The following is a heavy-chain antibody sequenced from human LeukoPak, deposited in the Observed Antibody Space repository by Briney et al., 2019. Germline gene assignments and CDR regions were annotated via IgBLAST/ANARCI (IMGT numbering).Heavy chain of an antibody. J-gene: IGHJ3*02. CDR2: ITSSSSYM. CDR1: GFTFSSYS. D-gene: IGHD6-13*01. CDR3: ARSYSSSDPGAFDI. V-gene: IGHV3-21*04. Sequence: GGSLRLSCAASGFTFSSYSMNWARQAPGKGLEWVSSITSSSSYMYYADPVKGRFTISRDNAKNSLYLQMNSLRAEDTALYHCARSYSSSDPGAFDIWGQGTMVTVSS.